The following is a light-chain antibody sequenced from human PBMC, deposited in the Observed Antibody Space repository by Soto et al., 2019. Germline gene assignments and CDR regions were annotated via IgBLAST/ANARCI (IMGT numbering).Light chain of an antibody. Sequence: EIVMTQSPATLSVSPGERATLSCRASQSVSSNLGWYQQKPGQAPRLLIYGASTRVTGIPARFGGSGSGTEFTLTISSLQSEDFVVYYCQQYNNWPRTFGQGTKVEIK. CDR1: QSVSSN. CDR2: GAS. V-gene: IGKV3-15*01. CDR3: QQYNNWPRT. J-gene: IGKJ1*01.